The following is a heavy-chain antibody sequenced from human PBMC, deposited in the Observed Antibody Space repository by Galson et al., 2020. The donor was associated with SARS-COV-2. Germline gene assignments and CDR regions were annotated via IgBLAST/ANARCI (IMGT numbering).Heavy chain of an antibody. Sequence: GESLKISCAASGFNFRRYAMSWVRQAPGKGLEWVSGINGGGTVTAYADSVEGRFTISRDNYKNTLFLQLDSLTFGDTALYYCAKDQGHDYGDQNDSWGQGTLVTVSS. D-gene: IGHD4-17*01. CDR3: AKDQGHDYGDQNDS. V-gene: IGHV3-23*01. CDR2: INGGGTVT. J-gene: IGHJ4*02. CDR1: GFNFRRYA.